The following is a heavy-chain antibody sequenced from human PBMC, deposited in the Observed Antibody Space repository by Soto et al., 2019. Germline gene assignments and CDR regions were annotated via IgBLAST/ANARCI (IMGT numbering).Heavy chain of an antibody. J-gene: IGHJ6*02. D-gene: IGHD3-10*01. CDR2: ISGSGGST. CDR1: GFTFSSYA. Sequence: PEGSLRLSCAASGFTFSSYAMSWVRQAPGKGLEWVSAISGSGGSTYYADSVKGRFTISRDNSKNTLYLQMNSLRAEDTAVYYCAKGRGRGDYGMDVWGQGTTVTVSS. V-gene: IGHV3-23*01. CDR3: AKGRGRGDYGMDV.